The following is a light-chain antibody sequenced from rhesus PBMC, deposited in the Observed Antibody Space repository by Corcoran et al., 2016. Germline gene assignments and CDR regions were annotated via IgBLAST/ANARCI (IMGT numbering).Light chain of an antibody. J-gene: IGKJ4*01. V-gene: IGKV2-82*02. CDR2: LVS. Sequence: DIVMTQTPLSLPVTLGEPASISCRSSQSLVYSDGKAYLYWYLQKSGQSPQLLMYLVSKRASGVPDKVSGGGAGTDFTLKISRVEAEDVGVYYCMQALRSPLTFGGGTKVEIK. CDR3: MQALRSPLT. CDR1: QSLVYSDGKAY.